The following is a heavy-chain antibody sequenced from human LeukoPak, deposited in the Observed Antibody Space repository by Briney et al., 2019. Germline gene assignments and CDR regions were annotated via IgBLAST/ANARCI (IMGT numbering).Heavy chain of an antibody. CDR1: GYSISSGYY. Sequence: SETLSLTCAVSGYSISSGYYWGWIRQPPGKGLEWIGSIYYSGSTSYNVSLKSRVTISVDTSKNQFSLKLSSVTAADTAIYYCASVSYSNGWYPFDYWGQGTLVTVSS. V-gene: IGHV4-38-2*01. CDR3: ASVSYSNGWYPFDY. CDR2: IYYSGST. D-gene: IGHD6-19*01. J-gene: IGHJ4*02.